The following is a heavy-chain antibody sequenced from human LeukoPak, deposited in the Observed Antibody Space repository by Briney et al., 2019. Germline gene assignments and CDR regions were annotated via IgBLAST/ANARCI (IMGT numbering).Heavy chain of an antibody. V-gene: IGHV3-23*01. J-gene: IGHJ4*02. D-gene: IGHD3-22*01. Sequence: GGFLRLSCAASGFTFSSYAMSWVRQAPGKELEWVSAISGSGGSTYYADSVKGRFTISRDNSKNTLYLQMNSLRAEDTAVYYCAKGHIHYDSSGRFYYFDYWGQGTLVTVSS. CDR1: GFTFSSYA. CDR3: AKGHIHYDSSGRFYYFDY. CDR2: ISGSGGST.